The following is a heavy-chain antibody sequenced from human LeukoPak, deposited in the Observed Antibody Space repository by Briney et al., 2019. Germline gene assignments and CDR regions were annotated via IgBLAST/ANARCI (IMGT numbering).Heavy chain of an antibody. CDR1: GFTFSSYA. Sequence: GGPLRLSCAASGFTFSSYAMSWVRQAPGKGLEWVSAISGSGGSTYYADSVKGRFTISRDNSKNTLYLQMNSLRAEDTAVYYCAKDASPYSGSYYGYWGQGTLVTVSS. D-gene: IGHD1-26*01. CDR3: AKDASPYSGSYYGY. J-gene: IGHJ4*02. V-gene: IGHV3-23*01. CDR2: ISGSGGST.